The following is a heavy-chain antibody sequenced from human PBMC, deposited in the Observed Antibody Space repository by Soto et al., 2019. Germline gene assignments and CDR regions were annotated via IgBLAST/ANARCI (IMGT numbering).Heavy chain of an antibody. V-gene: IGHV4-34*01. CDR3: ATYGDLDAFDI. D-gene: IGHD4-17*01. J-gene: IGHJ3*02. Sequence: SETLSLTCAVYGGSFSGYYWSWIRQPPGKGLEWIGEINHSGSTNYNPSLKSRVTISVDTSKNQFSLKLSSVTAADTAVYYCATYGDLDAFDIWGQGTMVTVS. CDR1: GGSFSGYY. CDR2: INHSGST.